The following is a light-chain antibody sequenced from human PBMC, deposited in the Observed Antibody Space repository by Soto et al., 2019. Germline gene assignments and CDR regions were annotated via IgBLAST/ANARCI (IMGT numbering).Light chain of an antibody. CDR1: SGDVGSYNR. CDR2: EVT. J-gene: IGLJ1*01. CDR3: CSSSAISTRACV. V-gene: IGLV2-14*02. Sequence: QSALTQPASVSGSPGQSITISCTGTSGDVGSYNRVSWYQQHPGKAPKLIIYEVTNRPSGVSNRFSGSKSGNTASLTISGLQADEEAADYCCSSSAISTRACVFGTGTKLTVL.